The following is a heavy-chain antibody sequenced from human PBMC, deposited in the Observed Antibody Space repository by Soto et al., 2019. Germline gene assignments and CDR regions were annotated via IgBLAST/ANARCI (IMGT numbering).Heavy chain of an antibody. V-gene: IGHV3-74*01. Sequence: GSLRLSCAAAGFTFSIYWRHWVRQAPGKGLVWVSRINSDGSSTSYADSVKGRFTISRDNAKNTLYLQMNSLRAEDTAVYYCARVAAAGMEHFDYWGQGTLVTVSS. CDR3: ARVAAAGMEHFDY. CDR1: GFTFSIYW. CDR2: INSDGSST. D-gene: IGHD6-13*01. J-gene: IGHJ4*02.